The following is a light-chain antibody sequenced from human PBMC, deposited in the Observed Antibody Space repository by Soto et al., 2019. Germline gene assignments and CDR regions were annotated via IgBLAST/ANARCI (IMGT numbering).Light chain of an antibody. CDR1: QIVSSK. J-gene: IGKJ4*01. CDR3: QQYGSSALT. V-gene: IGKV3-20*01. Sequence: EVVMTQSPGTLSVSPGERATLSCRASQIVSSKLAWYQQKPGQAPRLLIYGASSRATGIPDRFSGSGSGTDFTLTISRLEPEDFAVYYCQQYGSSALTFGGGTKVDIK. CDR2: GAS.